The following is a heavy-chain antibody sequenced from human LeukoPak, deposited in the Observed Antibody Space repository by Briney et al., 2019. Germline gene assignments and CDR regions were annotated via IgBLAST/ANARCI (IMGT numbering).Heavy chain of an antibody. V-gene: IGHV1-69*08. Sequence: SVKVSCNSAGDSFNSYTFYWVRHAPGQGLEWMWMVIPIVATANYAPKFQGRVTITADESTSTAYMELSSLRSEDTAVYYCARTAIAAAGNYFDYWGEGTLGTASS. CDR2: VIPIVATA. CDR3: ARTAIAAAGNYFDY. J-gene: IGHJ4*02. CDR1: GDSFNSYT. D-gene: IGHD6-13*01.